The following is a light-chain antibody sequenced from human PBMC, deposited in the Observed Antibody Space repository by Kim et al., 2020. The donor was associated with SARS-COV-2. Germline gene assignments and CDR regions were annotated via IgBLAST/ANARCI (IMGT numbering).Light chain of an antibody. CDR1: QSVSSNY. CDR2: GAS. J-gene: IGKJ2*01. CDR3: QQYGGSPPYT. V-gene: IGKV3-20*01. Sequence: EIVLTQSPGTLSLSPGERATLSCRASQSVSSNYLAWYQQKPGQAPRLLIYGASNRATGIPDKFTGSGSGTDFTLTISRLEPEDFAVYHCQQYGGSPPYTFGQGTKVDIK.